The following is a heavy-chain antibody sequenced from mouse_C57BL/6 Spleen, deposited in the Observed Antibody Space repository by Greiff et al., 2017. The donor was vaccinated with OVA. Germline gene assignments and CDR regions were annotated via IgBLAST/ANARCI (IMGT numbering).Heavy chain of an antibody. CDR3: ARDRYDYDGAY. CDR2: ISDGGSYT. D-gene: IGHD2-4*01. V-gene: IGHV5-4*01. Sequence: EVHLVESGGGLVKPGGSLKLSCAASGFTSSSYAMSWVRQTPEKRLEWVATISDGGSYTYYPDNVKGRFTISRDNAKNNLYLQMSHLKSEDTAMYYCARDRYDYDGAYWGQGTLVTVSA. J-gene: IGHJ3*01. CDR1: GFTSSSYA.